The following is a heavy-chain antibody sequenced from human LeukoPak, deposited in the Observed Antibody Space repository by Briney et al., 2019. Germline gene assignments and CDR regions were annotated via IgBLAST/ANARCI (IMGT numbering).Heavy chain of an antibody. V-gene: IGHV3-23*01. D-gene: IGHD5-18*01. CDR2: IGGSSDTT. Sequence: GGSLRPSCAASGFTFSTYAMSWVRPAPGRGLEGVSAIGGSSDTTYYAASVKCRFTVPRHNSNNTLYLQSNSLRAEHTAVYCSANRESGYTYDPFDYWGQGTPFTVSS. CDR1: GFTFSTYA. CDR3: ANRESGYTYDPFDY. J-gene: IGHJ4*02.